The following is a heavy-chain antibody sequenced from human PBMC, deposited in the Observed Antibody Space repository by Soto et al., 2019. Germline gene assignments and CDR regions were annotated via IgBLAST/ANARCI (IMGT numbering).Heavy chain of an antibody. Sequence: QVQLVQSGAEVKKPGASVKVSCRASGYTFPNYGVSWVRQAPGQGLEWMGWISAYNGDTDYAQKVQGRVTMTTDTATSTAYIAMKNLRSDDTVVYYCARDMVPNCSSSSCFGNWFDPWGQGPQVSVSS. J-gene: IGHJ5*02. CDR3: ARDMVPNCSSSSCFGNWFDP. CDR1: GYTFPNYG. D-gene: IGHD2-15*01. V-gene: IGHV1-18*01. CDR2: ISAYNGDT.